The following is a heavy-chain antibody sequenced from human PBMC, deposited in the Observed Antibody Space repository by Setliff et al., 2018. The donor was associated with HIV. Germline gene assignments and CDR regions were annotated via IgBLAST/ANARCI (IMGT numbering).Heavy chain of an antibody. D-gene: IGHD3-3*01. CDR3: AKDTGDNDFWSGYRNYYGMDV. V-gene: IGHV3-23*01. Sequence: PGGSLRLSCAASGFIFSSYAMHWVRQAPGKGLEWVSSLSDSGGTTFYVDSVKGRFTISRDNSKNTLYLQMNSLRVEDTAVYHCAKDTGDNDFWSGYRNYYGMDVWGQGTTVTVSS. CDR2: LSDSGGTT. CDR1: GFIFSSYA. J-gene: IGHJ6*02.